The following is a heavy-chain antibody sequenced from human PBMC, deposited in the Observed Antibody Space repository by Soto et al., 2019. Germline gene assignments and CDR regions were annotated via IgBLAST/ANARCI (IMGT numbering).Heavy chain of an antibody. Sequence: EVQLVESGGGLVQPGGSLRLSCAASGRTFSSYEMNWVRQAPGKGLEWVSYISRSGSTIYYADSVKGRVTISRDNAKNSLYLQMNSLRAEDTAVYYCARDGRIRRPDWYFDLWGRGTLVTVSS. V-gene: IGHV3-48*03. D-gene: IGHD2-15*01. CDR1: GRTFSSYE. CDR3: ARDGRIRRPDWYFDL. CDR2: ISRSGSTI. J-gene: IGHJ2*01.